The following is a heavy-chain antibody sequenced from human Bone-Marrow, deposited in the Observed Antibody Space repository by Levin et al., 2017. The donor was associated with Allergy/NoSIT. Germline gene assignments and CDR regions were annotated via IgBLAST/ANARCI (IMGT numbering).Heavy chain of an antibody. CDR2: IFYGGST. D-gene: IGHD3-3*01. CDR3: TRGGGYYET. V-gene: IGHV4-59*01. J-gene: IGHJ3*01. Sequence: SETLSLTCIVSGDTISSSYWSWIRQPPGKGLEWIGYIFYGGSTSYNPSLNSRVTISIDTSKQHFSLRLSSVTAADTAVYFCTRGGGYYETCGQGTLVTVSS. CDR1: GDTISSSY.